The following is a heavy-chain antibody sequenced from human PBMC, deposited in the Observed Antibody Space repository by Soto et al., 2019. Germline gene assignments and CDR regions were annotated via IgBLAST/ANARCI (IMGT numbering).Heavy chain of an antibody. CDR3: ARSPPGVYGSGSPPDV. CDR1: GYTFTSYA. Sequence: GASVKVSCKASGYTFTSYAMHWVRQAPGQRHEWMGWINAGNGNTKYSQKFQGRVTITRDTSASTAYMELSSLRSEDTAVYYCARSPPGVYGSGSPPDVWGQGTTVTVSS. J-gene: IGHJ6*02. V-gene: IGHV1-3*01. D-gene: IGHD3-10*01. CDR2: INAGNGNT.